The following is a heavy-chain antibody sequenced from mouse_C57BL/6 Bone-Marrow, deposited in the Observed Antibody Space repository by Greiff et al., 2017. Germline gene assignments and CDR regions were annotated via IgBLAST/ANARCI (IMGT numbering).Heavy chain of an antibody. D-gene: IGHD4-1*01. Sequence: EVKLMESGPGMVKPSQSLSLTCTVTGYSITSGYDWHWIRHFPGNKLEWMGYIIYSGSTNYNPSLKSRISITHDTSKNHFFLKLNSVTTEDTATYYCARDRTGDYFDYWGQGTTLTVSS. CDR2: IIYSGST. CDR1: GYSITSGYD. CDR3: ARDRTGDYFDY. V-gene: IGHV3-1*01. J-gene: IGHJ2*01.